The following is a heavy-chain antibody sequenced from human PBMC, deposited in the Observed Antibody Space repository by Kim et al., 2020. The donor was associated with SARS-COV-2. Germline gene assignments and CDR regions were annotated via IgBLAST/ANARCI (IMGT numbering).Heavy chain of an antibody. J-gene: IGHJ4*02. D-gene: IGHD6-13*01. V-gene: IGHV4-59*09. Sequence: NPSLKSRVTISLDTSKKQFSLKLNSVTAADTAVYYCARGDFTAAAGNSFFDYWGQGTPVTVSS. CDR3: ARGDFTAAAGNSFFDY.